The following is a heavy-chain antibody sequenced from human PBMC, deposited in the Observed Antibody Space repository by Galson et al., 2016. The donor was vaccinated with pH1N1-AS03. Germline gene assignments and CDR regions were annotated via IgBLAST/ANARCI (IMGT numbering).Heavy chain of an antibody. V-gene: IGHV3-15*01. J-gene: IGHJ4*01. D-gene: IGHD5-18*01. CDR2: IKSKTDGGTT. Sequence: SLRLSCAGSGFTFNNTWMSWVRQAPGEGLEWVGRIKSKTDGGTTEYAAPVKGRFTISRDDSRDTLHRQMNSLKTEDPALYYCVTGGNNFGHEYWGQGTLVTVSS. CDR3: VTGGNNFGHEY. CDR1: GFTFNNTW.